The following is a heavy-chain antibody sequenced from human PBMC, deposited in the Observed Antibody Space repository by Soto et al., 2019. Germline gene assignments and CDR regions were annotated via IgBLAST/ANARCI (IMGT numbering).Heavy chain of an antibody. D-gene: IGHD2-15*01. CDR3: ARDCAGGSCFGIY. J-gene: IGHJ4*02. V-gene: IGHV1-18*01. Sequence: QVQLVQSAAEVKKPGASVKVSCKASGYTLTNYAISWVRQAPGQGPEWMGWINTYNGNSNYAQKFQGRVTRTTDTSTNTADMELRSLTSDGTAVYYCARDCAGGSCFGIYWGQGTLVTVSS. CDR2: INTYNGNS. CDR1: GYTLTNYA.